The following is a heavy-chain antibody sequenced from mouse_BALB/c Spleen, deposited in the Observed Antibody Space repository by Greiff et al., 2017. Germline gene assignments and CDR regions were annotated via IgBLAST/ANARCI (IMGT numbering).Heavy chain of an antibody. V-gene: IGHV5-9-4*01. D-gene: IGHD2-1*01. Sequence: EVQLQESGGGLVKPGGSLKLSCAASGFTFSSYAMSWVRQSPEKRLEWVAEISSGGSYTYYPDTVTGRFTISRDNAKNTLYLEMSSLRSEDTAMYYCARGDLDDNFPMDYWGQGTSVTVSS. J-gene: IGHJ4*01. CDR3: ARGDLDDNFPMDY. CDR1: GFTFSSYA. CDR2: ISSGGSYT.